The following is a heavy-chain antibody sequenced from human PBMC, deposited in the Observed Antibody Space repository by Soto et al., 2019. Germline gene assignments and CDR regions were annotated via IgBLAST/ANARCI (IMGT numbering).Heavy chain of an antibody. Sequence: GGSLRLSCAASGFTFSSYAMSWVRQAPGKGLEWVSAISGSGGSTYYADSVKGRFTISRDNSKNTLYLQMNSLRAEDTAVYYCANVGRITIFGVVTYFDYWGQGTLGTVSS. CDR1: GFTFSSYA. CDR3: ANVGRITIFGVVTYFDY. V-gene: IGHV3-23*01. J-gene: IGHJ4*02. D-gene: IGHD3-3*01. CDR2: ISGSGGST.